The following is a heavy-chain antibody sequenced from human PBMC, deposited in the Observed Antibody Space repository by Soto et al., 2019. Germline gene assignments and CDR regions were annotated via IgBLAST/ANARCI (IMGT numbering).Heavy chain of an antibody. CDR1: GGSFNGYY. V-gene: IGHV4-34*01. D-gene: IGHD6-13*01. Sequence: QVQLQQWGAGLLKPSETLSLTCAVYGGSFNGYYWSWIRQPPGKGLEWIGEINHSGSTNYNPSRKSRVTISVDTSKNQFSLKVSSVTAADTAVYYCARGAIAAAGTAGYFQHWGQGTPVTVSS. CDR2: INHSGST. CDR3: ARGAIAAAGTAGYFQH. J-gene: IGHJ1*01.